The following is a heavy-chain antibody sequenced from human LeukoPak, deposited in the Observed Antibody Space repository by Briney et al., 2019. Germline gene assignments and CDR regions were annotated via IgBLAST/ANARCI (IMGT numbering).Heavy chain of an antibody. CDR1: GFTFSSYS. J-gene: IGHJ4*02. CDR3: ASPLTPYYYDSQYDY. V-gene: IGHV3-21*01. D-gene: IGHD3-22*01. Sequence: MAGGSLRLSCAASGFTFSSYSMNWVRQAPGKGLEWVSSISSSSSYIYYADSVKGRFTISRDNAKHSLYLHMNSLRAEDTAVYYCASPLTPYYYDSQYDYWGQGTLVTVSS. CDR2: ISSSSSYI.